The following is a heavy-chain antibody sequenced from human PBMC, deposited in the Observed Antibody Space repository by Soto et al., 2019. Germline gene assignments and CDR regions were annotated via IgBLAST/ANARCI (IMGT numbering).Heavy chain of an antibody. V-gene: IGHV3-53*02. J-gene: IGHJ4*02. CDR2: IYSGGST. CDR3: EFGYYDSSGYWGGKNY. D-gene: IGHD3-22*01. Sequence: EVQLVETGGGLIQPGGSLRLSCAASGFTVSSNYMSWVRQAPGKGLEWVSVIYSGGSTYYADSVKGRFTISRDNSKNTLYLQMNSLRAEDTAVYYCEFGYYDSSGYWGGKNYWGQGTLVTVSS. CDR1: GFTVSSNY.